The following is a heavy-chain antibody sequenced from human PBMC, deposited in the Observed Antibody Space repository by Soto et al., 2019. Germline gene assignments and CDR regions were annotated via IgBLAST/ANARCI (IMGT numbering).Heavy chain of an antibody. CDR3: ERLGIAAAGTLWYFDL. V-gene: IGHV3-53*04. CDR1: GFTVSSNY. Sequence: EVQLVESGGGLVQPGGSLRLSCAASGFTVSSNYMSWVRQAPGKGLEWVSVIYSGGSTYYADSVKGRFTISRHNSKNTLYLQMNSLRAEDTAVYYCERLGIAAAGTLWYFDLWGRGTLVTVSS. CDR2: IYSGGST. D-gene: IGHD6-13*01. J-gene: IGHJ2*01.